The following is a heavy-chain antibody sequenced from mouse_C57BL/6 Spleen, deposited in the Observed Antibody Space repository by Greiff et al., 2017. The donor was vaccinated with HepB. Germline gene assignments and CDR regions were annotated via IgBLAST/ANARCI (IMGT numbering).Heavy chain of an antibody. V-gene: IGHV5-9-1*02. CDR3: TRDVGYFDY. CDR1: GFTFSSYA. J-gene: IGHJ2*01. CDR2: ISSGGDYI. Sequence: EVKLVESGGGLVKPGGSLKLSCAASGFTFSSYAMSWVRQTPEKRLEWVAYISSGGDYIYYADTVKGRFTISRDNARNTLYLQMSSLKSEDTAMYYCTRDVGYFDYWGQGTTLTVSS.